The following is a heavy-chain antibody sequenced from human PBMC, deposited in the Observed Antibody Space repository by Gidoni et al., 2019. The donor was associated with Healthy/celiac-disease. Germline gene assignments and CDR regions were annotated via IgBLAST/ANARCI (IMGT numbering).Heavy chain of an antibody. Sequence: EVQLVESGGGLVKPGGSLRLSCAASGFPFSSYSMNWVRQAPGKGLEWVSSISSSSSYIYYADSVKGRFTISRDNAKNSLYLQMNSLRAEDTAVYYCARIYCSSTSCYVYDFGYWGQGTLVTVSS. CDR2: ISSSSSYI. CDR1: GFPFSSYS. D-gene: IGHD2-2*01. V-gene: IGHV3-21*01. CDR3: ARIYCSSTSCYVYDFGY. J-gene: IGHJ4*02.